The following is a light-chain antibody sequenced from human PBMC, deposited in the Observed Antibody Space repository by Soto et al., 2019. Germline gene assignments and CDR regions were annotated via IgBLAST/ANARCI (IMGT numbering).Light chain of an antibody. J-gene: IGKJ2*01. Sequence: DIQMTQSPSALSASLGDRVTITCRASHSIDTWLAWYQQRPGKAPNLLIYDASSLASGVPSRFSGGGSGTEFTLTISNLPPDDFGTYYCHQYQSYTPYTIGQGTKVEIK. CDR1: HSIDTW. CDR2: DAS. V-gene: IGKV1-5*01. CDR3: HQYQSYTPYT.